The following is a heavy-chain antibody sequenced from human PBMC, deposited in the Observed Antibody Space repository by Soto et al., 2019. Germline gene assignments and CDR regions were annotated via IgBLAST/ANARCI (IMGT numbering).Heavy chain of an antibody. V-gene: IGHV1-18*01. CDR1: GYTFTNFG. CDR2: ISAYNGNT. Sequence: QVQLVQSGAEVKKPGASVKVSCKASGYTFTNFGISWVRQAPGRGLEWMGWISAYNGNTNHAQSLQGTVTMTTDTSKSTGKMELRSLRSEDTSAFYGARGGIPIDYWGQGTLVTVSS. J-gene: IGHJ4*02. D-gene: IGHD3-16*01. CDR3: ARGGIPIDY.